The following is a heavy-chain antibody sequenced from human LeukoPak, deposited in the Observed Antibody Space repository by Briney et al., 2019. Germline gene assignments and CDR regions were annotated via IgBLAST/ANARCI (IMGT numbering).Heavy chain of an antibody. J-gene: IGHJ4*02. V-gene: IGHV4-59*01. D-gene: IGHD6-6*01. CDR1: GGTISSYY. Sequence: KSSETLSLTCTVSGGTISSYYWSWIRQPAGKGLEWIGYIYYSGSTNYNPSLKSRVTISVDTSKNQFSLKLSSVTAADTALYYCARGVAYSSSSGLGYWGQRTLVTVSS. CDR3: ARGVAYSSSSGLGY. CDR2: IYYSGST.